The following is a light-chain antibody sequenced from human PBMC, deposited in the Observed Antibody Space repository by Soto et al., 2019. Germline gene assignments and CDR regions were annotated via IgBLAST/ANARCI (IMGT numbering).Light chain of an antibody. V-gene: IGKV3-20*01. CDR3: QQYDSIPRT. CDR2: GAS. J-gene: IGKJ4*01. CDR1: QSVSSSY. Sequence: EIVLTQSPGTLSLSPGERATLSCRASQSVSSSYLAWYQQKPGHTPRLLIYGASSRATGIPDRFSGSGSGTHFTLTISRLEPEDFAVYYCQQYDSIPRTFGGGTKVEIK.